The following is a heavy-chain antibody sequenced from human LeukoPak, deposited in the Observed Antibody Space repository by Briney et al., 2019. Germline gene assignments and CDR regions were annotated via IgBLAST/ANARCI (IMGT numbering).Heavy chain of an antibody. Sequence: GGSLRLSCAASGFTFSDHYMDWVRQAPGKGLEWVGRIRNKANIYTTEYAASVKGRFTISRDDSKNSLYLQMNSLKTEDTAVYYCARAPNSVTLGEDYWGQGTLVTVSS. CDR2: IRNKANIYTT. J-gene: IGHJ4*02. V-gene: IGHV3-72*01. CDR3: ARAPNSVTLGEDY. CDR1: GFTFSDHY. D-gene: IGHD5/OR15-5a*01.